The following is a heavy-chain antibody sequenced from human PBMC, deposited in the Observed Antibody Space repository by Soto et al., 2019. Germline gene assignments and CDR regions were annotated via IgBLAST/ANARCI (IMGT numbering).Heavy chain of an antibody. J-gene: IGHJ6*02. CDR2: INDSGST. D-gene: IGHD4-17*01. V-gene: IGHV4-34*01. CDR1: GVSFSGYY. CDR3: ARTETVPLYGNWRGIGMDV. Sequence: QVQLQQWGAGLLKPSETLSLTCVVYGVSFSGYYWSWVRQPPGKGLEWIGEINDSGSTNYNPSLKSRVTISVDTSKKQFSLKVRSVTGADAAVYYCARTETVPLYGNWRGIGMDVWGQGTTVTVSS.